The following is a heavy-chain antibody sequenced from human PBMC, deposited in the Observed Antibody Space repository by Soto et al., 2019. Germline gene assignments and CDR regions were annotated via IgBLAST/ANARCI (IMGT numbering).Heavy chain of an antibody. CDR3: ARELNTDSSAYYPFAY. CDR2: VGTNNDNT. CDR1: GYTFTAYG. Sequence: ASVKVSCKTSGYTFTAYGLAWLRQAPGQRPEWMGWVGTNNDNTNYAEKFQGRVTMTTDTSTATTYMELRSLRSDDTAVYYCARELNTDSSAYYPFAYWGQGTLVTVCS. J-gene: IGHJ4*02. D-gene: IGHD3-22*01. V-gene: IGHV1-18*01.